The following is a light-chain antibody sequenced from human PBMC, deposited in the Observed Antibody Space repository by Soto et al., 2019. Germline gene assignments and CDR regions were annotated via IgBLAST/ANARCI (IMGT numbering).Light chain of an antibody. V-gene: IGLV1-51*01. J-gene: IGLJ2*01. CDR3: GTWASSLSALV. CDR2: ANN. CDR1: SSNIGNNY. Sequence: QSVLTQPPSVSAAPGQKVTISCSGSSSNIGNNYVSWYQQLPGTAPKLLIYANNKRPSGIPDRFSVSKSGTSPTLGITGLQTGDEADYYCGTWASSLSALVFGGGTKLTVL.